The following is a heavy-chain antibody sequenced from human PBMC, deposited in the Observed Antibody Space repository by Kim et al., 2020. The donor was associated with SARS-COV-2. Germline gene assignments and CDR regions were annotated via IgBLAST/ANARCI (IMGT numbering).Heavy chain of an antibody. V-gene: IGHV3-53*01. CDR1: GFTVSSNY. CDR2: IYSGGST. D-gene: IGHD3-3*01. Sequence: GGSLRLSCAASGFTVSSNYMSWVRQAPGKGLEWVSVIYSGGSTYYADSVKGRFTISRDNSKNTLYLQMNSLRAEDTAVYYCARGGRTYYDFWSGPFDYWGQGTLVTVSS. J-gene: IGHJ4*02. CDR3: ARGGRTYYDFWSGPFDY.